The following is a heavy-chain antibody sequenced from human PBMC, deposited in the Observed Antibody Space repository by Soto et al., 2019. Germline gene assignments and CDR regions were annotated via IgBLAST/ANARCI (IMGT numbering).Heavy chain of an antibody. CDR1: GFTFSSYS. J-gene: IGHJ5*02. CDR2: ISSSSSYI. Sequence: AASGFTFSSYSMNWVRQAPGKGLEWVSSISSSSSYIYYADSVKGRFTISRDNAKNSLYLQMNSLRAEDTAVYYCARDSYGSGSHPFDPWGQGTLVTVSS. D-gene: IGHD3-10*01. CDR3: ARDSYGSGSHPFDP. V-gene: IGHV3-21*01.